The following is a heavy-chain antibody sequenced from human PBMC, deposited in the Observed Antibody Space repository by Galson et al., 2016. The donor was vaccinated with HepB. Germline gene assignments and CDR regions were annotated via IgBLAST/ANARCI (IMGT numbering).Heavy chain of an antibody. D-gene: IGHD2-15*01. V-gene: IGHV5-51*01. CDR2: IHPGDSDI. Sequence: QSGAEVKKPGESLKISCKGSGYSFTSYWIGWVRQMPGKGLEWMGIIHPGDSDIKYSPSLQGQVTISADKSISTAYLQWSSQKASDTAMYYCASRLGYCSGGRCYQGAFDIWGQGTMVTVSS. CDR1: GYSFTSYW. J-gene: IGHJ3*02. CDR3: ASRLGYCSGGRCYQGAFDI.